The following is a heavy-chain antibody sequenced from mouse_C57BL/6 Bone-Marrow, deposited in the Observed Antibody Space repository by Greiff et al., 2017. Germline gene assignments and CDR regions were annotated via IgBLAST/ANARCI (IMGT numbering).Heavy chain of an antibody. Sequence: QVQLQQSGAELVKPGASVKMSCKASGYTFTSYWITWVKQRPGQGLEWIGDIYPGSGSTNYNEKFKSKATLTVDTSSSTAYMQLSSLTSEDSAVYYGAGKEFRAAWFAYWGQGTLVTVSA. V-gene: IGHV1-55*01. CDR2: IYPGSGST. CDR3: AGKEFRAAWFAY. J-gene: IGHJ3*01. CDR1: GYTFTSYW.